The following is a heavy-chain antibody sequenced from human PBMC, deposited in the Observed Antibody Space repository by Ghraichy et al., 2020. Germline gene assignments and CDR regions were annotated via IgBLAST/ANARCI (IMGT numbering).Heavy chain of an antibody. CDR3: ARLYYDFWSGYPYYFDY. J-gene: IGHJ4*02. Sequence: GSLRLSCTVSGGSISSYYWSWIRQPPGKGLEWIGYIYYSGSTNYNPSLKSRVTISVDTSKNQFSLKLSSVTAADTAVYYCARLYYDFWSGYPYYFDYWGQGTLVTVSS. D-gene: IGHD3-3*01. CDR1: GGSISSYY. V-gene: IGHV4-59*01. CDR2: IYYSGST.